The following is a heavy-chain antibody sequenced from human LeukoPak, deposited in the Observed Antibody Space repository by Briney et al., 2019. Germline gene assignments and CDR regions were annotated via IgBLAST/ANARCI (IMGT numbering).Heavy chain of an antibody. J-gene: IGHJ4*02. Sequence: GGSLRLSCADSGFTFSSYAMTWVRQAPGKGLEWVSTVSGSGVSTYYADSVKGRFTISRDNAKNTLYLQMNSLRVQDTAVYYCAQGPGVLSAIDYWGQGTVVTVSS. V-gene: IGHV3-23*01. CDR1: GFTFSSYA. CDR3: AQGPGVLSAIDY. CDR2: VSGSGVST. D-gene: IGHD3-16*02.